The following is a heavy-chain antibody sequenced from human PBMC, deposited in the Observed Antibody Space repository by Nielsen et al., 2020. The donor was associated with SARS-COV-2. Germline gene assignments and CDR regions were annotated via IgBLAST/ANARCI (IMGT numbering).Heavy chain of an antibody. D-gene: IGHD3-10*01. V-gene: IGHV3-9*01. J-gene: IGHJ5*02. CDR3: AKGDYYGSGSYYGFDP. Sequence: SLKISCAASGFTFDDYAMHWVWQAPGKGLEWVSGISWNSGSIGYADSVKGRFTISRDNAKNSLYLQMNSLRAEDTALYYCAKGDYYGSGSYYGFDPWGQGTLVTVSS. CDR2: ISWNSGSI. CDR1: GFTFDDYA.